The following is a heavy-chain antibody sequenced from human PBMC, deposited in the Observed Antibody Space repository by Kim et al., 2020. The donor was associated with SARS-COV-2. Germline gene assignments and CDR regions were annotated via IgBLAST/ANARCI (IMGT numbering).Heavy chain of an antibody. CDR1: GGSISSGGYS. CDR3: ARGGVDIVTIFGVAPPYFDY. V-gene: IGHV4-30-2*01. D-gene: IGHD3-3*01. CDR2: IYHSGST. J-gene: IGHJ4*02. Sequence: SETLSLTCAVSGGSISSGGYSWSWIRQPPGKGLEWIGYIYHSGSTYYNPSLKSRVTISVDRSKNQFSLKLSSVTAADTAVYYCARGGVDIVTIFGVAPPYFDYWGQGTLVTVSS.